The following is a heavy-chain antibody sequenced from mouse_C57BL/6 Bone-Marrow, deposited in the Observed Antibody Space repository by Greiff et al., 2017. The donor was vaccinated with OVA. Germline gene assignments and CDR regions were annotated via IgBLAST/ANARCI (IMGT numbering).Heavy chain of an antibody. V-gene: IGHV1-64*01. CDR3: ARRYYGSSYRAMDY. CDR2: IHPNSGST. J-gene: IGHJ4*01. Sequence: QVQLQQPGAELVKPGASVKLSCKASGYTFTSYWMHWVKQRPGQGLEWIGMIHPNSGSTNYNEKFKSKATLTVDKSSSTAYMQLSSLTSEDSAVYYCARRYYGSSYRAMDYWGQGTSVTVSS. D-gene: IGHD1-1*01. CDR1: GYTFTSYW.